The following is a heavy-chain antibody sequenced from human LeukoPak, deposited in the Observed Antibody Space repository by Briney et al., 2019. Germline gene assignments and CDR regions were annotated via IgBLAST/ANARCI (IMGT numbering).Heavy chain of an antibody. CDR1: GFTFSSYA. D-gene: IGHD6-19*01. CDR2: ISGSGGST. J-gene: IGHJ4*02. Sequence: PGGSLRLSCAVSGFTFSSYAMSWARQAPGKGLECGSAISGSGGSTYYADSGKGRFTISRDNPKNTLYLQMNSLRAEDTAVYYCAKDRGGIAVADPAFDYWGQGTLVTVSS. CDR3: AKDRGGIAVADPAFDY. V-gene: IGHV3-23*01.